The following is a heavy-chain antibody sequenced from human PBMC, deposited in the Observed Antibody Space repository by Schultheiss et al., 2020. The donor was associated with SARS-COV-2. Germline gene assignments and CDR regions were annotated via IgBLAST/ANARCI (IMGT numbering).Heavy chain of an antibody. V-gene: IGHV4-61*01. CDR3: AAYDFWSTYGMDV. J-gene: IGHJ6*02. CDR1: GGSVSSGSYY. D-gene: IGHD3-3*01. Sequence: SETLSLTCTVSGGSVSSGSYYWSWIRQPPGKGLEWIGYIYYSGSTNYNPSLKSRVTISVDTSQNQFSLKLSSVTAADTAVYYCAAYDFWSTYGMDVWGQGTTVTVSS. CDR2: IYYSGST.